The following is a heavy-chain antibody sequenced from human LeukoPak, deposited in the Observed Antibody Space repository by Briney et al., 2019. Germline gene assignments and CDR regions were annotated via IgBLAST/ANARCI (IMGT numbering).Heavy chain of an antibody. CDR2: INHSGST. CDR3: ARFSRSAPFDY. Sequence: PSETLSLTCAVYGGSFSGYYWSWIRQPPGEALEWIGKINHSGSTTYKPSLKSRVSISVDTPKNRFSLKLTSVTAADMAVYYCARFSRSAPFDYWGQGTLVTVSS. D-gene: IGHD4-17*01. J-gene: IGHJ4*02. V-gene: IGHV4-34*01. CDR1: GGSFSGYY.